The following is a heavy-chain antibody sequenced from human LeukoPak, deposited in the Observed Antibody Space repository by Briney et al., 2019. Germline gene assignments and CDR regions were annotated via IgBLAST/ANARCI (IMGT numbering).Heavy chain of an antibody. V-gene: IGHV1-2*04. D-gene: IGHD3-9*01. CDR1: GYTFTGYY. Sequence: ASVKVSCKASGYTFTGYYMHWVRQAPGQGLEWMGWINPNSGGTNYAQKFQGWVTMTRDTSISTAYMELSRLRSDDTAVYYCARDISAIDYDILTGYPGDYYYGMDVWGQGTTVTVSS. J-gene: IGHJ6*02. CDR3: ARDISAIDYDILTGYPGDYYYGMDV. CDR2: INPNSGGT.